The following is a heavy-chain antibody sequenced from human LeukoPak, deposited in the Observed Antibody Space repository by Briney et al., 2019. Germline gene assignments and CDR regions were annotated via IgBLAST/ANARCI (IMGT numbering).Heavy chain of an antibody. Sequence: SETLSLTCAVYGGSFSGYYWSWIRQPPGKGLEWIGEINHSGSTNYNPSLKSRVTISVDTSKNQFSLKLSSVTAADTAVYYCARACGVAARPYYYYYMDVWGKGTTVTASS. CDR2: INHSGST. J-gene: IGHJ6*03. D-gene: IGHD6-6*01. V-gene: IGHV4-34*01. CDR3: ARACGVAARPYYYYYMDV. CDR1: GGSFSGYY.